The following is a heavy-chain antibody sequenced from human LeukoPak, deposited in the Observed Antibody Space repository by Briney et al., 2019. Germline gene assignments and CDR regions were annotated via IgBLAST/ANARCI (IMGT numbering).Heavy chain of an antibody. CDR2: IRYDGSNK. V-gene: IGHV3-30*02. CDR1: GFTFSSYG. Sequence: GGSLRLSCAASGFTFSSYGMHWVRQAPGKGLEWVAFIRYDGSNKYYADSVKGRFTISRDNSKNTLYLQMNSLRAEDTAVYYCAKDRTTMVRGVIIGSALDIWGQGTMVTVSS. D-gene: IGHD3-10*01. J-gene: IGHJ3*02. CDR3: AKDRTTMVRGVIIGSALDI.